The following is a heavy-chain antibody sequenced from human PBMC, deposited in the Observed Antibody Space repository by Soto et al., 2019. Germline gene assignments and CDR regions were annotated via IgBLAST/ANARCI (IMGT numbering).Heavy chain of an antibody. J-gene: IGHJ5*02. CDR1: GGTFSSYA. CDR3: ARNGGRPGLLDH. D-gene: IGHD2-15*01. V-gene: IGHV1-69*01. CDR2: IIPIFGTA. Sequence: QVQLVQSGAEVKKPGSSVKVSCKASGGTFSSYAISWVRQAPGQGLEWMGGIIPIFGTANYAQKFQGRVTITADETTSTAYMELSSLRSEDKDVYYGARNGGRPGLLDHLCQGPLVTVSS.